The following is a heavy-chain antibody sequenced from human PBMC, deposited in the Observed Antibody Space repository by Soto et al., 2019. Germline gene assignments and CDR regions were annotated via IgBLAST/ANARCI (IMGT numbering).Heavy chain of an antibody. CDR3: ARRPPSWPIDY. J-gene: IGHJ4*02. CDR1: GFTFSSYE. V-gene: IGHV3-48*03. Sequence: PGGSLRLSCAASGFTFSSYEMNWVRQAPGKGLEWVSYISSSGSTIYYADSVKGRFTISRDNAKNSLYLQMNSLRAEDTAVYYCARRPPSWPIDYWGQGTLVTVSS. D-gene: IGHD2-2*01. CDR2: ISSSGSTI.